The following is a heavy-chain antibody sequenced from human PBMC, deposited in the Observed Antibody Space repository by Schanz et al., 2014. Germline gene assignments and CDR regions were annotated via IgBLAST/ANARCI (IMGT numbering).Heavy chain of an antibody. Sequence: QVQLVQSGAEVKKPGASVKVSCKASGYTFTGSYMYWMRQAPGQGLEWVGRINPNSGGANYAQKFQGRVTMTTDTSVSTAYMELSRLTSDDTAVYYCARGDRRVDYWGQGTLVTVSS. V-gene: IGHV1-2*06. CDR2: INPNSGGA. CDR1: GYTFTGSY. CDR3: ARGDRRVDY. J-gene: IGHJ4*02. D-gene: IGHD3-22*01.